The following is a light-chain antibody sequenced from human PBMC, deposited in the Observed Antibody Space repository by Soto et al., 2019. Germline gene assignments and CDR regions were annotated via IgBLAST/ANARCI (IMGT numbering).Light chain of an antibody. J-gene: IGKJ4*01. V-gene: IGKV3-15*01. CDR2: AAS. CDR1: QGISTL. CDR3: QRYNNWPLT. Sequence: EIVLTQSPATLSVSPWERATLFCRASQGISTLLAWYQQKPGQAPRLLIYAASTRAAGVPARFSGSRSGTEFTLTINSLQSEDFAVYYCQRYNNWPLTFGGGTKVDIK.